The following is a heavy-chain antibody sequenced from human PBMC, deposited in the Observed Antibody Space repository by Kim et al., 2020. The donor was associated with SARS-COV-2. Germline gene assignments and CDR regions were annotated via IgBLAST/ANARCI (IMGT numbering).Heavy chain of an antibody. Sequence: GESLKISCKGSGYSFTSYWISWVRQMPGKGLEWMGRIDPSDSYTNYSPSFQGHVTISADKSISTAYLQWSSLKASDTAMYYCACGLTGPVAYYYGMDVWGQGTTVTVSS. J-gene: IGHJ6*02. V-gene: IGHV5-10-1*01. D-gene: IGHD2-21*01. CDR2: IDPSDSYT. CDR1: GYSFTSYW. CDR3: ACGLTGPVAYYYGMDV.